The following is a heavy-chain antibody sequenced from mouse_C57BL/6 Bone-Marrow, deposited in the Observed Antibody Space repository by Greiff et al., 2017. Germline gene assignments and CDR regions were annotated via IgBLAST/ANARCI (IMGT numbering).Heavy chain of an antibody. CDR2: IDPEDGET. D-gene: IGHD3-2*02. J-gene: IGHJ2*01. CDR1: GFNIKDYY. CDR3: ARDSSGYVDYFDY. V-gene: IGHV14-2*01. Sequence: VQLQQSGAELVKPGASVKLSCTASGFNIKDYYMHWVKQRTEQGLAWIGRIDPEDGETKYAPKFQGKATITADPSSNTAYLQLSSLTSEDTAVYYCARDSSGYVDYFDYWGQGTTLTVSS.